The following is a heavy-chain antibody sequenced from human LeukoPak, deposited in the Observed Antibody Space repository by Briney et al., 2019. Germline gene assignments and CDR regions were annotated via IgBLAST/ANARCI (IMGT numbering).Heavy chain of an antibody. D-gene: IGHD1-26*01. Sequence: TPSETLSLTCAVYGGSFSGYYWSWIRQPPGKGLEWIGRIYTSGSTNYNPSLKSRVTISVDTSKNQFSLKLSSVTAADTAVYYCARATYSGSYYELDYWGQGTLVTVSS. CDR1: GGSFSGYY. V-gene: IGHV4-59*10. J-gene: IGHJ4*02. CDR2: IYTSGST. CDR3: ARATYSGSYYELDY.